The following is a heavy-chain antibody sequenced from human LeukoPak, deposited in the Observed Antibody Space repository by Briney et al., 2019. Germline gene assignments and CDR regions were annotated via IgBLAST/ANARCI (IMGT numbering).Heavy chain of an antibody. CDR2: IYYSGST. CDR1: GGSISSYY. CDR3: ATARYSSAPFDY. J-gene: IGHJ4*02. V-gene: IGHV4-59*01. Sequence: SETLSLTCIVSGGSISSYYWSWIRQPPGKGLEWIGYIYYSGSTNYNPSLKSRVTISVVTSKNQFSLKLSSVTAADTAVYYCATARYSSAPFDYWGQGTLITVSS. D-gene: IGHD6-25*01.